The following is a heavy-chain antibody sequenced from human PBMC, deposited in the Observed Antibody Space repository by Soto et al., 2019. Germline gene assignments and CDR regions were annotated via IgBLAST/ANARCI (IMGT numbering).Heavy chain of an antibody. D-gene: IGHD2-2*01. J-gene: IGHJ6*02. CDR3: ARSQGSSTSLEIYYYYYYGMDV. Sequence: QVQLVQSGAEVTKPGSSVKVSCKASGGTFSSYAISWVRQAPVQGLEWMGGIIPISGTANYAQKFQGRVTITADESTITAYMELSSLRSEDTAVYYCARSQGSSTSLEIYYYYYYGMDVWGQGTTVTVSS. CDR1: GGTFSSYA. CDR2: IIPISGTA. V-gene: IGHV1-69*01.